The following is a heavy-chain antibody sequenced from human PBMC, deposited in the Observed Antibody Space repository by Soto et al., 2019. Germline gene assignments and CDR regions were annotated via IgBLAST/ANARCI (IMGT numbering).Heavy chain of an antibody. Sequence: SVKVSCKASGNTFKRYGINWVRQAPGQGLEWMGWIDNQNGETKYAETLQDRVSMTTDTSTNTVYLELKNLRSDDTAIYYCARVVVLAPSAVPTVDPRGQGTLVAVSS. D-gene: IGHD3-10*01. CDR1: GNTFKRYG. J-gene: IGHJ5*02. CDR2: IDNQNGET. CDR3: ARVVVLAPSAVPTVDP. V-gene: IGHV1-18*04.